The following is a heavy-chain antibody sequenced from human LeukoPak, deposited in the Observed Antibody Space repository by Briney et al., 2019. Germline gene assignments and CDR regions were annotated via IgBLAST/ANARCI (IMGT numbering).Heavy chain of an antibody. D-gene: IGHD3-3*01. J-gene: IGHJ5*02. CDR1: GYTFTSYG. CDR3: ARASITIFGVVIRRDWFDP. V-gene: IGHV1-18*01. CDR2: ISAYNGNT. Sequence: GASVKVSCKASGYTFTSYGISWVRQAPGQGLEWMGWISAYNGNTNYAQKLQGRVTMTTDTSTSTAYMELRSLRSDDTAVYYCARASITIFGVVIRRDWFDPWGQGTLVTVSS.